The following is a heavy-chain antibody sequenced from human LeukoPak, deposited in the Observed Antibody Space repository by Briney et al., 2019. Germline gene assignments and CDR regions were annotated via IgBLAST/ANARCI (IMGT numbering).Heavy chain of an antibody. CDR3: ARLRYCGVSPRCAIRVDFDY. CDR1: GYTFTSYY. V-gene: IGHV1-46*01. J-gene: IGHJ4*02. D-gene: IGHD2-21*01. Sequence: ASVKVSCKASGYTFTSYYMHWMRQAPGQGLEWMGIINPSGGSTSYAQKFQGRVTMTRDTSTSTVYMELSSLRSEDTAVYYCARLRYCGVSPRCAIRVDFDYWGQGTLVTVSS. CDR2: INPSGGST.